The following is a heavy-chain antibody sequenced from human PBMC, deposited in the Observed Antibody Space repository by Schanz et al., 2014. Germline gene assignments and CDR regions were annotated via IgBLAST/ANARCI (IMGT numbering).Heavy chain of an antibody. V-gene: IGHV3-33*05. CDR1: GFTFRSYG. Sequence: QVQLVESGGGVVQPGRSLRLSCAASGFTFRSYGMHWVRQAPGKGLEWVAVISDDGSGKYSADSVKGRFTISRDNSKNTLFLQMSSLRAEDTAVYYCARDMTSMGESGFYYYGMDVWGQGTTVTVSS. CDR2: ISDDGSGK. D-gene: IGHD1-26*01. J-gene: IGHJ6*02. CDR3: ARDMTSMGESGFYYYGMDV.